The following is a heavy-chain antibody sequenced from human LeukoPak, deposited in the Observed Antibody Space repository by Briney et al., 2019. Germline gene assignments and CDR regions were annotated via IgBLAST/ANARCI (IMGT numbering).Heavy chain of an antibody. J-gene: IGHJ4*02. D-gene: IGHD3-10*01. CDR2: IIPILGIA. Sequence: ASVKVSCKASGGTFSSYAISWVRRAPGQGLEWMGRIIPILGIANYAQKFQGRVTITADKSTSTAYMELSSLRSEDTAVYYCARTAPFGELYWGQGTLVTVSS. V-gene: IGHV1-69*04. CDR3: ARTAPFGELY. CDR1: GGTFSSYA.